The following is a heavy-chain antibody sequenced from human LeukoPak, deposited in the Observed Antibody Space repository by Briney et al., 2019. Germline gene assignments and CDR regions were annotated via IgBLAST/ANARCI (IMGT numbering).Heavy chain of an antibody. V-gene: IGHV4-34*01. D-gene: IGHD5-12*01. CDR1: GGSFRGYH. Sequence: SETLSLTCAVYGGSFRGYHWIWIRQPPGKGLESIGEINRRGSTNYNPSLKSRVTISVHTSKNQFSLKLSSVTAADTAVYYCAREIIVARGAFDIWGQGTMVTVSS. CDR2: INRRGST. J-gene: IGHJ3*02. CDR3: AREIIVARGAFDI.